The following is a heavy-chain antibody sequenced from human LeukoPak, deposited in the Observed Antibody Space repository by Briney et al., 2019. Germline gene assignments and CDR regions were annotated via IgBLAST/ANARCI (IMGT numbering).Heavy chain of an antibody. CDR3: ARGYCSGGSCYFDY. J-gene: IGHJ4*02. D-gene: IGHD2-15*01. CDR1: GFTFSNYE. CDR2: ISISGSTT. V-gene: IGHV3-48*03. Sequence: GGSLRLSCAASGFTFSNYEMNWVRQAPGKGLEWVSYISISGSTTYYADSVKGRFTISRDNAKNSLYLQMNSLRAEDTAVYYWARGYCSGGSCYFDYWGQGTLVTVSS.